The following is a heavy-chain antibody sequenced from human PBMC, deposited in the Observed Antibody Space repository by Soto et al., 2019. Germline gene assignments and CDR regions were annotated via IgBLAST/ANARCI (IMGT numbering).Heavy chain of an antibody. Sequence: GGSLRLSCTAAGFTCGDYAMSWFRQAPGKGLEWVGFIRSKAYGGTTEYAASVKGRFTISRDDSKSIAYLQMNSLKTEDTAVYYCTRDHYYGSGSYFPTGYLDVWGKGTTVTVSS. CDR1: GFTCGDYA. D-gene: IGHD3-10*01. J-gene: IGHJ6*03. V-gene: IGHV3-49*03. CDR2: IRSKAYGGTT. CDR3: TRDHYYGSGSYFPTGYLDV.